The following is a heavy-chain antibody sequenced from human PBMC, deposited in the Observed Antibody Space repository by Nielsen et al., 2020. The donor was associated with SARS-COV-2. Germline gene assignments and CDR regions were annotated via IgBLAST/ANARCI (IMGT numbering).Heavy chain of an antibody. D-gene: IGHD6-13*01. Sequence: GGSLRLSCAASGFTFSDYYMSWIRQAPGKGLEWVSYISSSSSYTNYADSVKGRFTISRDNAKNSLYLQMNSLRAEDTAVYYCAKPPGSKLVPFDYWGQGTLVTVSS. CDR3: AKPPGSKLVPFDY. CDR1: GFTFSDYY. V-gene: IGHV3-11*06. J-gene: IGHJ4*02. CDR2: ISSSSSYT.